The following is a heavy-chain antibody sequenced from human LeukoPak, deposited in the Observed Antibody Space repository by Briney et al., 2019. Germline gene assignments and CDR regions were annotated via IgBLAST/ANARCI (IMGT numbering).Heavy chain of an antibody. D-gene: IGHD3-10*01. CDR3: AKEARSYYGSGSPYYFDY. J-gene: IGHJ4*02. V-gene: IGHV3-23*01. CDR1: GFTLSSYA. CDR2: ISGST. Sequence: GGSLRLSCAASGFTLSSYAMSWVRQAPGKGLEWVSAISGSTYYADSVKGRFTISRDNSKNTLYLQMNSLRAEDTAVYYCAKEARSYYGSGSPYYFDYWGQGTLVPVSS.